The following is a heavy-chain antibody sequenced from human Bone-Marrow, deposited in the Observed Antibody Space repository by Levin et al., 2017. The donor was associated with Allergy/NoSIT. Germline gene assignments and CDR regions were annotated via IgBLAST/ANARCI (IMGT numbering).Heavy chain of an antibody. Sequence: TGESLRLSCAASGFTFSSYAMHWVRQAPGKGLEWVAVISYDGSNKYYADSVKGRFTISRDNSKNTLYLQMNSLRAEDTAVYYCARDFVRLMGYSSSNGEFDYWGQGTLVTVSS. CDR2: ISYDGSNK. J-gene: IGHJ4*02. CDR1: GFTFSSYA. D-gene: IGHD6-6*01. V-gene: IGHV3-30*04. CDR3: ARDFVRLMGYSSSNGEFDY.